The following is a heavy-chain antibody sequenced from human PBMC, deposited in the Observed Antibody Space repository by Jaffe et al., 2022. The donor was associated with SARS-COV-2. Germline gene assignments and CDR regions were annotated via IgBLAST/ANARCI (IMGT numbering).Heavy chain of an antibody. J-gene: IGHJ6*02. Sequence: EVQLVESGGGLVQPGGSLKLSCAASGFTFSGSAMHWVRQASGKGLEWVGRIRSKANSYATAYAASVKGRFTISRDDSKNTAYLQMNSLKTEDTAVYYCTRLGDETTVIEAYYYYGMDVWGQGTTVTVSS. D-gene: IGHD4-17*01. CDR3: TRLGDETTVIEAYYYYGMDV. V-gene: IGHV3-73*02. CDR2: IRSKANSYAT. CDR1: GFTFSGSA.